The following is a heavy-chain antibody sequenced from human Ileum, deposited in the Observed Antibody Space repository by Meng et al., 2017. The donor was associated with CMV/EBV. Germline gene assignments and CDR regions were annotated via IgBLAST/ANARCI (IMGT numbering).Heavy chain of an antibody. CDR3: AREGSISGSLD. J-gene: IGHJ4*02. Sequence: ASVKVSCKTSGYTFIGYYMHWVRQAPGQGLEWMGWINPNTHDTKFAQKFQGRVTLTRDTSISTAYMELSSLTSDDTAVYYCAREGSISGSLDWGQGKLVNGAS. CDR2: INPNTHDT. V-gene: IGHV1-2*02. CDR1: GYTFIGYY. D-gene: IGHD1-26*01.